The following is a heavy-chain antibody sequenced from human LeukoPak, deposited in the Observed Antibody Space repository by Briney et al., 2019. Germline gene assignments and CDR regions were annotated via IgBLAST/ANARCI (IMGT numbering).Heavy chain of an antibody. J-gene: IGHJ3*02. D-gene: IGHD2-21*02. V-gene: IGHV3-21*01. Sequence: PGGSLRLSCAASGFTFSSYAMSWVRQAPGKGLEWVSSISSSSSYIYYADSVKGRFTISRDNAKNSLYLQMNSLRAEDTAVYYXXXAXGIVVVTESAFDIWGQGTMVTVSS. CDR3: XXAXGIVVVTESAFDI. CDR2: ISSSSSYI. CDR1: GFTFSSYA.